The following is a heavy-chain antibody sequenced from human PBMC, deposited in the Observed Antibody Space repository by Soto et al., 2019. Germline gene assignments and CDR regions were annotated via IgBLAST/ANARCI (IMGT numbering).Heavy chain of an antibody. V-gene: IGHV4-59*01. J-gene: IGHJ3*02. CDR2: IYYSGST. CDR1: GGSISSYY. CDR3: ARMTTVTTPSDDAFDI. D-gene: IGHD4-17*01. Sequence: QVQLQESGPGLVKPSETLSLTCTVSGGSISSYYWRWIRQPPGKGLEWIGYIYYSGSTNYNPSLKSRVTISVDTSKNQFSLKLSSVTAADTAVYYCARMTTVTTPSDDAFDIWGQGTMVTVSS.